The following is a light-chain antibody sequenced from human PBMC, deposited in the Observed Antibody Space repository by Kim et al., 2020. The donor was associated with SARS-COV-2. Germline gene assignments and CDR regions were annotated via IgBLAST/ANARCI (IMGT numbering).Light chain of an antibody. V-gene: IGLV1-40*01. CDR2: GNN. J-gene: IGLJ1*01. Sequence: RVTISCTGASSNIGAGYDVNWYQQLPGTAPKLLIYGNNNRPSGVPDRFSGSKSGTSASLAITGLQAEDEADYYCQSYDSSLSGYVFGTGTKVTVL. CDR3: QSYDSSLSGYV. CDR1: SSNIGAGYD.